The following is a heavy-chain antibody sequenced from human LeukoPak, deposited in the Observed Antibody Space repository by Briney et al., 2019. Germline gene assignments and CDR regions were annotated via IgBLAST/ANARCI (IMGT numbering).Heavy chain of an antibody. CDR3: AREPAEGSSWYGTLFDY. CDR2: INAGNGNT. J-gene: IGHJ4*02. D-gene: IGHD6-13*01. Sequence: ASVNVSCKASGYTFTSYAMHWVRQAPGQRLEWMGWINAGNGNTKYSQKFQGRVTITRDTSASTAYMELSSLRSEDTAVYYCAREPAEGSSWYGTLFDYWGQGTLVTVSS. CDR1: GYTFTSYA. V-gene: IGHV1-3*01.